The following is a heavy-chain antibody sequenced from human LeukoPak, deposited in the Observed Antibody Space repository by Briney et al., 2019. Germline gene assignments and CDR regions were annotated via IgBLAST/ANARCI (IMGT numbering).Heavy chain of an antibody. V-gene: IGHV4-39*02. Sequence: SETLSLTCTVSGGSISSSSYYWGWIRQPPGKGLEWIGSIYYSGSTYYNPSLKSRVTISVDTSKNQFSLKLSSVTAADTAVYYCARDQGFPTSSSRFDPWGQGTLVTVSS. CDR3: ARDQGFPTSSSRFDP. D-gene: IGHD6-6*01. J-gene: IGHJ5*02. CDR2: IYYSGST. CDR1: GGSISSSSYY.